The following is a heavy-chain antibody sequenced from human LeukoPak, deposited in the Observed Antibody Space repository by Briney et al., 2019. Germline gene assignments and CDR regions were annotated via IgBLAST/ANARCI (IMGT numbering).Heavy chain of an antibody. J-gene: IGHJ4*02. CDR1: GGSISSDDYY. Sequence: SQTLSLTCTVSGGSISSDDYYWSWIRQPPGKGLEWIGYISYSGNAYYNPSLKSRVTISVDTSKNQFSLKLSSVTVADSAVYYCARDRKYGSETLRRLDYWGQGTLVTVSS. D-gene: IGHD3-10*01. CDR2: ISYSGNA. V-gene: IGHV4-30-4*01. CDR3: ARDRKYGSETLRRLDY.